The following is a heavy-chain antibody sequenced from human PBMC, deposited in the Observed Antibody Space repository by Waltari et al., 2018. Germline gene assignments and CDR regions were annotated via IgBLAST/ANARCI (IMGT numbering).Heavy chain of an antibody. CDR3: ARADFWSGYSIDY. CDR2: IYYSGST. V-gene: IGHV4-59*01. D-gene: IGHD3-3*01. J-gene: IGHJ4*02. CDR1: GGSISSYY. Sequence: QVQLQESGPGLVKPSETLSLTCTVSGGSISSYYWSWIRQPPGKGLEWIGYIYYSGSTNYNPSLKSRVTISVDTSKNQFSLKLSSVTAADTAVYYCARADFWSGYSIDYWGQGTLVTVSS.